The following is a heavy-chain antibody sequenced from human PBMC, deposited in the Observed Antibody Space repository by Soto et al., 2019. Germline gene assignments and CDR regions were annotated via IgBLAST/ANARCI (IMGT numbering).Heavy chain of an antibody. J-gene: IGHJ1*01. CDR3: AGTTTVTHPSQPPLREKYFQH. CDR1: GGSISSSSYY. Sequence: SETLSLTCTVSGGSISSSSYYWGWIRQPPGKGLEWIGSIYYSGSTYYNPSLKSRVTISVDTSKNQFSLKLSSVTAADTAVYYCAGTTTVTHPSQPPLREKYFQHWGQGTLVTVSS. D-gene: IGHD4-17*01. V-gene: IGHV4-39*01. CDR2: IYYSGST.